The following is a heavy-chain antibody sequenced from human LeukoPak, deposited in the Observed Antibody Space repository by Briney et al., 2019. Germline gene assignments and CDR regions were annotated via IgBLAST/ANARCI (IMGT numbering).Heavy chain of an antibody. CDR2: IYYTGDT. V-gene: IGHV4-39*01. D-gene: IGHD2-2*01. J-gene: IGHJ5*02. CDR1: GGSVSTSSYY. CDR3: ARLLVPGWFDP. Sequence: SETLSLTCTVSGGSVSTSSYYWGWIRQPPGKGLEWIGRIYYTGDTSYTPSLKSRVTISVDTSKNQFFLKLNSVTAADTAVYYCARLLVPGWFDPWGQGTLVTVSS.